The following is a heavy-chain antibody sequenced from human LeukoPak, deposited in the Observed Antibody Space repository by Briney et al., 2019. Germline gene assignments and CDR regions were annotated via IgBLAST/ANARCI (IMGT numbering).Heavy chain of an antibody. CDR2: IWYDGSNK. CDR3: AKAKDVWFGELLNGMDV. D-gene: IGHD3-10*01. V-gene: IGHV3-30*02. CDR1: GFTFSSYG. J-gene: IGHJ6*02. Sequence: GGSLRLSCAASGFTFSSYGMHWVRQAPGKGLEWVAVIWYDGSNKYYADSVKGRFTISRDNSKNTLYLQMNSLRAEDTAVYYCAKAKDVWFGELLNGMDVWGQGTTVTVSS.